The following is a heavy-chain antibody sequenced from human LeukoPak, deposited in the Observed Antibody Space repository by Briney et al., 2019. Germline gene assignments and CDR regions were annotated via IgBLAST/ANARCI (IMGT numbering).Heavy chain of an antibody. D-gene: IGHD3-9*01. V-gene: IGHV5-51*01. Sequence: NSGESLKISCKGSGYTFGTYWIAWVRQMPGKGLEWMGIIYPSDSDTRYSPSFQGQVTISADKSISVVYLQWSSLKASDTAIYYCARSDWLQYYFDYWGLGTLATVSS. J-gene: IGHJ4*02. CDR3: ARSDWLQYYFDY. CDR1: GYTFGTYW. CDR2: IYPSDSDT.